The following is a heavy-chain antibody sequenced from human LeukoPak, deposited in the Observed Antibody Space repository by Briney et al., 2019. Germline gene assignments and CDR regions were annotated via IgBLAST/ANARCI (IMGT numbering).Heavy chain of an antibody. CDR1: GYTLTELS. CDR2: FDPGDGET. CDR3: ATVDYYDSSGYHNWFDP. V-gene: IGHV1-24*01. Sequence: ASVKVSCKVSGYTLTELSMHWVRQAPGKGLEWMGGFDPGDGETIYAQKFQGRVTMTEDTSTDTAYMELSSLRSEDTAGYYCATVDYYDSSGYHNWFDPWGQGTLVTVSS. J-gene: IGHJ5*02. D-gene: IGHD3-22*01.